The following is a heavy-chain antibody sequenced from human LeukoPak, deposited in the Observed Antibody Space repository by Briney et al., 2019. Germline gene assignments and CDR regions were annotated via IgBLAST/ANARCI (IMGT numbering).Heavy chain of an antibody. CDR3: AKDSWGSSSWYSYAYYYYGMDV. CDR1: GFTFSSYG. Sequence: GGSLRLSCAASGFTFSSYGMHWVRQAPGKGLEWVAVISYDGSNKCYADSVKGRFTISRDNSKNTLYLQMNSLRAEDTAVYYCAKDSWGSSSWYSYAYYYYGMDVWGQGTTVTVSS. D-gene: IGHD6-13*01. V-gene: IGHV3-30*18. CDR2: ISYDGSNK. J-gene: IGHJ6*02.